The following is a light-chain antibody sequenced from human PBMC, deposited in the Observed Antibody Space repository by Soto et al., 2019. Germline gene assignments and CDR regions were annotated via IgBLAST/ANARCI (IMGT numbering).Light chain of an antibody. Sequence: QSALTQPRSVSGSPGQSVTISCTGTSSDVGGYDFVSWYQQHPGKAPKLMIYDVTKRPSGVPDRFSRSKSGNSASLTISGLQAEDEADYYCCSYAGSYILAVFGGGTKLTVL. J-gene: IGLJ3*02. CDR2: DVT. V-gene: IGLV2-11*01. CDR1: SSDVGGYDF. CDR3: CSYAGSYILAV.